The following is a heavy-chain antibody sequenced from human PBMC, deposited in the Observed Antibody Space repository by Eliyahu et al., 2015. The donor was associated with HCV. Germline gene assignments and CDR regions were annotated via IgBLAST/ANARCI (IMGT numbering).Heavy chain of an antibody. CDR2: IYYSGST. CDR1: GGSISSGGYY. CDR3: ARENPALGYYYGSGGWFDP. V-gene: IGHV4-31*01. D-gene: IGHD3-10*01. Sequence: QVQLQESGPGLVKPSQTLSLTCTVSGGSISSGGYYWSWIRQHPGKGLEWIGYIYYSGSTYYNPSLKSLVTISVDTSKNQFSLKLSSVTAADTAVYYCARENPALGYYYGSGGWFDPWGQGTLVTVSS. J-gene: IGHJ5*02.